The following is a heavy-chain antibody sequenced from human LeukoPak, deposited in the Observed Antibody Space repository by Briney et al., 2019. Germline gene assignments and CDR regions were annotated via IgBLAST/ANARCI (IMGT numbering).Heavy chain of an antibody. CDR1: GFSLTTRGVG. V-gene: IGHV2-5*01. CDR3: AHRKNYYDSSVFDN. J-gene: IGHJ4*02. Sequence: ESGPTHVIPTHTLTQTCTFSGFSLTTRGVGVGWIRQPPGRALEWLALIYWNDDRRYSPSLKSRLTITKDTSKNQVVLTMTNMDPVDTATYFCAHRKNYYDSSVFDNWGQGTLVTVSS. D-gene: IGHD3-22*01. CDR2: IYWNDDR.